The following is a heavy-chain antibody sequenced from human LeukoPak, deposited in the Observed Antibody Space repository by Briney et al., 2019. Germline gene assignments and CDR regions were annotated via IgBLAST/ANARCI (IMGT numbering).Heavy chain of an antibody. CDR2: ISGSGGST. CDR3: AKDLWFGED. D-gene: IGHD3-10*01. Sequence: QSGGSLRLSCAASGFTFSSYSVNWVRQAPGKGLEWVSSISGSGGSTYYADSVKGRFTISRDNSKNTLYLQMNSLRAEDTAVYYCAKDLWFGEDWGQGTLVTVSS. V-gene: IGHV3-23*01. CDR1: GFTFSSYS. J-gene: IGHJ4*02.